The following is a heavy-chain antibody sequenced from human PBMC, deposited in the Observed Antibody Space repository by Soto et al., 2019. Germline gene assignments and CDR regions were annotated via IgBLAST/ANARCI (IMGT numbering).Heavy chain of an antibody. J-gene: IGHJ3*02. D-gene: IGHD3-10*01. CDR1: GFTFSSYA. Sequence: PGGSLRLSCAASGFTFSSYAMRWVRQAPGKGLEWVAVISYDGSNKYYADSVKGRFTISRDNSKNTLYLQMNSLRAEDTAVYYCARSASAQGKAWFGEFSDIWGQGTMVTVSS. CDR3: ARSASAQGKAWFGEFSDI. V-gene: IGHV3-30-3*01. CDR2: ISYDGSNK.